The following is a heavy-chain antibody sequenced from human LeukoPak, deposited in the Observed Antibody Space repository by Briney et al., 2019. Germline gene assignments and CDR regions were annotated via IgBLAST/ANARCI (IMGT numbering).Heavy chain of an antibody. CDR1: GYTFTSYD. CDR3: ARGRVAATNYYYYYYYMDV. V-gene: IGHV1-8*01. J-gene: IGHJ6*03. Sequence: ASVKVSCKASGYTFTSYDINWVRQATGQGLEWMGWMNPNSGNTGYAQKFQGRVTMTRNTSISTAYMELSSLRSEDTAVYYCARGRVAATNYYYYYYYMDVWGKGTTVTISS. CDR2: MNPNSGNT. D-gene: IGHD6-13*01.